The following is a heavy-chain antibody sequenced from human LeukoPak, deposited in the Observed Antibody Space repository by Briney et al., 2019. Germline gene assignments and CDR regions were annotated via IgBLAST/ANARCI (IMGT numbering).Heavy chain of an antibody. CDR3: ASRYYGSGSYWEGAFDI. CDR2: IYYSGST. J-gene: IGHJ3*02. Sequence: PSETLSLTCAVSGGSISSSYYWSWIRQPPGKGLEWIGYIYYSGSTNYNPSLKSRVTISVDTSKNQFSLKLSSVTAADTAVYYCASRYYGSGSYWEGAFDIWGQGTMVTVSS. CDR1: GGSISSSYY. D-gene: IGHD3-10*01. V-gene: IGHV4-61*01.